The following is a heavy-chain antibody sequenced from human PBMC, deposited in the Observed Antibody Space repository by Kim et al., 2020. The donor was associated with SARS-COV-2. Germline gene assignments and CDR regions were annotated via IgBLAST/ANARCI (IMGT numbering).Heavy chain of an antibody. CDR3: ATSPGGWSGYSANWFDP. J-gene: IGHJ5*02. D-gene: IGHD3-3*01. V-gene: IGHV1-24*01. CDR2: FDPEDGET. Sequence: ASVKVSCKVSGYTLTELSMHWVRQAPGKGLEWMGGFDPEDGETIYAQKFQGRVTMTEDKSTDTAYMELSSLRSEDTAVYYCATSPGGWSGYSANWFDPWGQGTPVTVSS. CDR1: GYTLTELS.